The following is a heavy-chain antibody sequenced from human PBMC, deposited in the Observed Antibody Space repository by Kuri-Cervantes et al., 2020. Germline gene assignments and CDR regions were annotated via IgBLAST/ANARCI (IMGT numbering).Heavy chain of an antibody. CDR1: GFTFSDYY. D-gene: IGHD6-13*01. J-gene: IGHJ4*02. V-gene: IGHV3-11*04. CDR3: ARGPGSSWYGDFDY. Sequence: GGSLRLSCAASGFTFSDYYMSWIRQAPGKGLEWVSYISSSGSTIYYADSVKGRFTISRDNSKSTLYLQMNSLRAEDTAVYYCARGPGSSWYGDFDYWGQGNLVTGAS. CDR2: ISSSGSTI.